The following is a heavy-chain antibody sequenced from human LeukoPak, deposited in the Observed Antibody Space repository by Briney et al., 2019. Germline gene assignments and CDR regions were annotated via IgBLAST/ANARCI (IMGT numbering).Heavy chain of an antibody. CDR3: VKGLVPGKNWYFDL. CDR2: IQSDGSDK. CDR1: GFSFSSYG. J-gene: IGHJ2*01. V-gene: IGHV3-30*02. D-gene: IGHD3-10*01. Sequence: GGSLRLSCAASGFSFSSYGMHWVRQAPGKGLEWLAFIQSDGSDKDYPDHVKGRFTIFRDNSRNTLYLQMNSLRDEDTAAYYCVKGLVPGKNWYFDLWGRGALVTVSS.